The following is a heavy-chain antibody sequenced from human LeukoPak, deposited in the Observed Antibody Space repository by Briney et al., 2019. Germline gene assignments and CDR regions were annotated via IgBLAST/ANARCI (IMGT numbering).Heavy chain of an antibody. CDR3: ARGVRFLEWLLYDRNWFDP. CDR1: GASISGYF. Sequence: SETLSLTCTVSGASISGYFWSWIRQPPGKGLEWIGEINHSGSTNYNPSLKSRVTISVDTSKNQFSLKLSSVTAADTAVYYCARGVRFLEWLLYDRNWFDPWGQGTLVTVSS. CDR2: INHSGST. D-gene: IGHD3-3*01. V-gene: IGHV4-34*01. J-gene: IGHJ5*02.